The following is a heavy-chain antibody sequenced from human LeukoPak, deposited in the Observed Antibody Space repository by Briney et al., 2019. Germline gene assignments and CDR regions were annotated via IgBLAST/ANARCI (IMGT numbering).Heavy chain of an antibody. CDR1: GGSISSSSYY. V-gene: IGHV4-39*07. CDR3: ARGIRGYSYGYEDY. D-gene: IGHD5-18*01. Sequence: KTSETLSLTCTVSGGSISSSSYYWGWIRQPPGKGLEWIGSIYYSGSTYYNPSLKSRVTISVDTSKNQFSLKLSSVTAADTAVYYCARGIRGYSYGYEDYWGQGTLVTVSS. CDR2: IYYSGST. J-gene: IGHJ4*02.